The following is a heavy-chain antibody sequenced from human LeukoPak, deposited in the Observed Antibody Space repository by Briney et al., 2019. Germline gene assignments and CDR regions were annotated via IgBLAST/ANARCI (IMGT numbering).Heavy chain of an antibody. CDR2: ISSSGSTI. CDR3: VNHDYGDCYVG. Sequence: GGSLRLSCAASGFTFSSYEMNWVRQAPGKGLEWVSYISSSGSTIYYADSVKGRFTISRDNAKNSLYLQMNSLRAEDTAVYFCVNHDYGDCYVGGGQGTLVTVSS. V-gene: IGHV3-48*03. D-gene: IGHD4-17*01. CDR1: GFTFSSYE. J-gene: IGHJ4*02.